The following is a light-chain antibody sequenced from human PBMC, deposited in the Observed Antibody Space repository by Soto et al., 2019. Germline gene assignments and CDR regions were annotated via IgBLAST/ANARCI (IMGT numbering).Light chain of an antibody. Sequence: TQSPSSLSASVGDRVTITCRASQRISNSYLAWYQQKPGQAPRLLIYGASSRATGIPERFSGSGSVTDFTLTISRLEPEDFAVYFCQQYGSSPRTFGQGTKVDIK. CDR1: QRISNSY. J-gene: IGKJ1*01. V-gene: IGKV3-20*01. CDR2: GAS. CDR3: QQYGSSPRT.